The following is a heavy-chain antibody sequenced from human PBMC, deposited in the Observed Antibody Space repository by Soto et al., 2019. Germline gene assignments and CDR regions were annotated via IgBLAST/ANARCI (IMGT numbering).Heavy chain of an antibody. D-gene: IGHD6-13*01. J-gene: IGHJ5*02. CDR2: ISSISSYI. V-gene: IGHV3-21*01. CDR3: AREYSLNWFDP. Sequence: GGSLRLSCAASGFTFSSYSMNWVRQAPGKGLEWVSSISSISSYIYYADSVKGRFTISRDNAKNSLYLQMNSLRAEDTAVYYCAREYSLNWFDPWGQGTLVTVSS. CDR1: GFTFSSYS.